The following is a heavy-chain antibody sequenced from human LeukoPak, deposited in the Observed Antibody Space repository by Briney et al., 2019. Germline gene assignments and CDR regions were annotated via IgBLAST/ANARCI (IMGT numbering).Heavy chain of an antibody. CDR1: GFTFSIYA. CDR2: ITGGGGGT. Sequence: GGSLRLSCAASGFTFSIYAMSWVRQAPGKGLEWVSVITGGGGGTYYADSVKGRFTISRDNSKNTLYLQMNSLRAEDTAVYYCAKDHFTGDDYGDYFDLWGQGVLVTVSS. V-gene: IGHV3-23*01. D-gene: IGHD5-12*01. CDR3: AKDHFTGDDYGDYFDL. J-gene: IGHJ4*02.